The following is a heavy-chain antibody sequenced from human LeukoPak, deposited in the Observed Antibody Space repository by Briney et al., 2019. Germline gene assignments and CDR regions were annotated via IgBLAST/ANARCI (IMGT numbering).Heavy chain of an antibody. J-gene: IGHJ4*02. V-gene: IGHV3-48*01. CDR1: GFTFSRYS. CDR3: AKAGTSIAAAHRFFDY. Sequence: PGGSLRLSCAASGFTFSRYSMNWVHQAPGKGLEWVSYISSSSSTIYYADSVKGRFTISRDSSKNTLYLQMNSLRAEDTAVYYCAKAGTSIAAAHRFFDYWGQGTLVTVSS. D-gene: IGHD6-13*01. CDR2: ISSSSSTI.